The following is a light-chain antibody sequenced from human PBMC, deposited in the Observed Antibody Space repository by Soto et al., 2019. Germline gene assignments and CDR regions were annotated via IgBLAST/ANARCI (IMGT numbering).Light chain of an antibody. CDR3: QQYSSCPALT. V-gene: IGKV3-20*01. CDR1: QSVSSSY. CDR2: GAS. J-gene: IGKJ4*01. Sequence: EIVLTQSPGTLSLSPGERATLSCRASQSVSSSYLAWYQQKPGQAPRLLIYGASIRATGIPDRFSGSGSGTDFTITISRRESEDVAVYYCQQYSSCPALTFGGGTKVEIK.